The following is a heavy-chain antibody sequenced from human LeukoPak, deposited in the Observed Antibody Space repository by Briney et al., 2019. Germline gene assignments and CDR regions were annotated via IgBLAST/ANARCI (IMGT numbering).Heavy chain of an antibody. J-gene: IGHJ3*02. Sequence: PSETLSLTCTVSGDSISSSSYYWGWIRQPPGKGLEWIGSIYYSGSTYYNPSLKSRVTISVDTSKNQFSLKLSSVTAADTAIYYCARDQPALGPDAFDIWGQGTMVTVSS. D-gene: IGHD2-2*01. CDR3: ARDQPALGPDAFDI. CDR1: GDSISSSSYY. CDR2: IYYSGST. V-gene: IGHV4-39*02.